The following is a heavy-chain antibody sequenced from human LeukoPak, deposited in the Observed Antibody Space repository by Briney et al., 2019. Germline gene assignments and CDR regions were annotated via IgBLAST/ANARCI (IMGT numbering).Heavy chain of an antibody. CDR1: GGSINNNKW. Sequence: SETLSLTCAVSGGSINNNKWWSWVRQPPGKGLEWIGSIYHSGSTYYNPSLKSRVTISVDTSKNQFSLKLSSVTAADTAVYYCAREVSVAGTFDYWGQGTLVTVSS. V-gene: IGHV4-4*02. CDR2: IYHSGST. CDR3: AREVSVAGTFDY. J-gene: IGHJ4*02. D-gene: IGHD6-19*01.